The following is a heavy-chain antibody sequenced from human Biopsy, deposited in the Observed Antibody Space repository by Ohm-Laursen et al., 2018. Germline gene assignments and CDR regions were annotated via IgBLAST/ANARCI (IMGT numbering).Heavy chain of an antibody. D-gene: IGHD2-15*01. Sequence: PSETLSLTCAVYGESFNGYYWSWIRQTPGKGLEWIGEINHSGRTNYNPSLKSRVTISVDTSKNQFSLKLGSVTVADTAVFYCARRGSGGRSFDYWGQGSLVTVSS. J-gene: IGHJ4*02. CDR1: GESFNGYY. V-gene: IGHV4-34*01. CDR2: INHSGRT. CDR3: ARRGSGGRSFDY.